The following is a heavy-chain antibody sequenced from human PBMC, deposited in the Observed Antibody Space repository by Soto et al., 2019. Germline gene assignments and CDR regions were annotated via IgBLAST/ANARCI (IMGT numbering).Heavy chain of an antibody. CDR3: ARVLGNDAFDI. CDR1: GGSISSSNW. Sequence: QVQLQESGPGLVKPSGTLSLTCAVSGGSISSSNWWSWVRQPPGKGLAWIGEIYHSGSTNYNPSLKMRVTISVVKSKNQFSLKLSSVTASDTAVYYCARVLGNDAFDIWGQGTMVTVSS. V-gene: IGHV4-4*02. CDR2: IYHSGST. J-gene: IGHJ3*02. D-gene: IGHD3-3*02.